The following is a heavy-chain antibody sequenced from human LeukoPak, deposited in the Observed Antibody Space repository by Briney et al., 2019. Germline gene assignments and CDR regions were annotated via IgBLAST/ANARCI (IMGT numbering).Heavy chain of an antibody. Sequence: GASVKVSCKASGYTFTSCGISWVRQAPGQGLEWMGWISAYNGNTNYAQKLQGRVTMTTDTSTSTAYMELRSLRSDDTAVYYCARSITGTTPGAFDIWGQGTMVTVSS. CDR1: GYTFTSCG. CDR2: ISAYNGNT. J-gene: IGHJ3*02. CDR3: ARSITGTTPGAFDI. V-gene: IGHV1-18*01. D-gene: IGHD1-7*01.